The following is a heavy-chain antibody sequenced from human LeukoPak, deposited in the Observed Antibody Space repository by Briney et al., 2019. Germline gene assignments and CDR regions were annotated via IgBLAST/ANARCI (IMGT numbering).Heavy chain of an antibody. CDR1: GYTFTSYY. CDR3: ARGGETNWNPKSYYYYYYMDV. D-gene: IGHD1-1*01. J-gene: IGHJ6*03. V-gene: IGHV1-46*01. Sequence: ASVKVSCKASGYTFTSYYMHWVRQAPGQGLEWMGIINPSGGSTSYAHKFQGRVTMTRDTSTSTVYMELSSLRSEDTAVYYCARGGETNWNPKSYYYYYYMDVWGKGTTVTVSS. CDR2: INPSGGST.